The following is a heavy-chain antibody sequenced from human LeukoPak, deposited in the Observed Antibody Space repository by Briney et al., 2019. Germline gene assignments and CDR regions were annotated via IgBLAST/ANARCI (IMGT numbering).Heavy chain of an antibody. D-gene: IGHD6-19*01. CDR1: RFTFSSYG. CDR2: ISYDGSNK. J-gene: IGHJ2*01. CDR3: AKDLGGGSGCYDL. Sequence: SLRLSCAPSRFTFSSYGMHWVRQAPREGLEWGAIISYDGSNKYYADSVQGRFTISRDNSKNTLYLQMSSLRAEDTAVYYCAKDLGGGSGCYDLWGRGTLVTVSS. V-gene: IGHV3-30*18.